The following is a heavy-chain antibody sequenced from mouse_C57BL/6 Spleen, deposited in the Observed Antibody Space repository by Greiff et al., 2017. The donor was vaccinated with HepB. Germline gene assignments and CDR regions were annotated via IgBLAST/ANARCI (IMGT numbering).Heavy chain of an antibody. CDR3: ARKGITTVVATYDY. D-gene: IGHD1-1*01. CDR1: GYTFTSYW. Sequence: QVQLQQPGAELVRPGSSVKLSCKAFGYTFTSYWMDWVKQRPGQGLEWIGNIYPSDSETHYNQKFKDKATLTVDKSSSTAYMQLSSLTSEDSAVYYCARKGITTVVATYDYWGQGTTLTVSS. V-gene: IGHV1-61*01. J-gene: IGHJ2*01. CDR2: IYPSDSET.